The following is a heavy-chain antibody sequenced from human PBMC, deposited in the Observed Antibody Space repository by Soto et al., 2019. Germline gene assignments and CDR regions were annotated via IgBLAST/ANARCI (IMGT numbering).Heavy chain of an antibody. CDR3: ARDQPGYSYGYGLGY. J-gene: IGHJ4*02. V-gene: IGHV3-21*01. Sequence: EVQLVESGGGLVKPGGSPRLSCAASGFTFSSYSMNWVRQAPGKGLEWVSSISSCSSYIYYADSVKGRFTISRDNAKNSLYLQMNSLRAEDTAVYYCARDQPGYSYGYGLGYWGQGTLVTVSS. D-gene: IGHD5-18*01. CDR2: ISSCSSYI. CDR1: GFTFSSYS.